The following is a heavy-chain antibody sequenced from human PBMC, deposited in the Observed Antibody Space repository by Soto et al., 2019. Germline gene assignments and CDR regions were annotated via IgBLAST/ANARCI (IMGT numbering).Heavy chain of an antibody. CDR1: GFTFSSYG. CDR2: ISYDGSNK. V-gene: IGHV3-30*18. CDR3: AKSAKNCSSTSCYAYYYYYYMDV. J-gene: IGHJ6*03. D-gene: IGHD2-2*01. Sequence: GGSLRLSCAASGFTFSSYGMHWVRQAPGKGLEWVAVISYDGSNKYYADSVKGRFTISRDNSKNTLYLQMNSLRAEDTAVYYCAKSAKNCSSTSCYAYYYYYYMDVWGKGTTVTVSS.